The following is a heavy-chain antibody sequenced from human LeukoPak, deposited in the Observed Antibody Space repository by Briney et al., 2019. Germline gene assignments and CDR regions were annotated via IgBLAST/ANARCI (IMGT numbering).Heavy chain of an antibody. D-gene: IGHD3-22*01. CDR3: ASRKYYDSSGRPLDY. CDR2: ISAYNGNT. V-gene: IGHV1-18*01. CDR1: GYTFTSYG. Sequence: ASVKVSCKASGYTFTSYGISWVRQAPGQGLEWMGWISAYNGNTNYAQKFQGRVTMTRDTSISTAYMELSRLRSDDTAVYYCASRKYYDSSGRPLDYWGQGTLVTVSS. J-gene: IGHJ4*02.